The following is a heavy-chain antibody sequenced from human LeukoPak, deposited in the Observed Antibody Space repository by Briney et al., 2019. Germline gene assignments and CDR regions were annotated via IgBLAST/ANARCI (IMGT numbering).Heavy chain of an antibody. V-gene: IGHV1-69*13. J-gene: IGHJ4*02. CDR1: GGTFSSYA. CDR3: ASGKYYYGSGSYPYGGYYFNY. Sequence: SVKLSCKVSGGTFSSYAISWVRQAPGQGLEWMGGIIPIFGTANYAQKFQGRVTITADESTSTAYMELSSLRPEDTAVYYCASGKYYYGSGSYPYGGYYFNYWGQGTLVTVSS. CDR2: IIPIFGTA. D-gene: IGHD3-10*01.